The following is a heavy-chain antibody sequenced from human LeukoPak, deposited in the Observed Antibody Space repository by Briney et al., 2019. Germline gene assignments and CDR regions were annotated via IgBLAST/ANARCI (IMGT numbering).Heavy chain of an antibody. Sequence: GGSLRLSCATSGFTFSNYVIHWVRQAPGKGLEWLAVISYDGGNKYYADSVKGRFTISRDNSKNTLYLQINSLRAEDTAVYYCAKGGEPAAVGTYYFDYWGQGTLVTVSS. J-gene: IGHJ4*02. V-gene: IGHV3-30*18. CDR3: AKGGEPAAVGTYYFDY. D-gene: IGHD6-13*01. CDR1: GFTFSNYV. CDR2: ISYDGGNK.